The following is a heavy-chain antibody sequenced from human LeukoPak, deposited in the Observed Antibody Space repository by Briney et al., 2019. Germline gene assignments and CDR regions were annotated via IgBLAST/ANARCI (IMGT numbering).Heavy chain of an antibody. Sequence: ASVKVSCRASGYTFTSYGISWVRQAPGKGLEWMGWISAYNGNTNYAQKLQGRVTMTTDTSTSTAYMELRSLRSDDTAVYYCARDPRATTSDYYYGMDVWGQGTTVTVSS. D-gene: IGHD2-2*01. J-gene: IGHJ6*02. CDR2: ISAYNGNT. V-gene: IGHV1-18*01. CDR3: ARDPRATTSDYYYGMDV. CDR1: GYTFTSYG.